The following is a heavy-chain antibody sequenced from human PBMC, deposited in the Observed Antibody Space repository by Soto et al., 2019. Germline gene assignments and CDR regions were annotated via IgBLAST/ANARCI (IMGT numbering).Heavy chain of an antibody. CDR2: ISYDGSNK. D-gene: IGHD6-6*01. Sequence: QVQLVESGGGVVQPGRSLRLSCAASGFTFSRYGMHWVRQAPGKGLEWVAVISYDGSNKYYADSVKGRFTISRDNSKNTLNLQMNGMRAEDTVVNFCAKDLLEYSSSSECYFDYWGQGTLVTVSS. CDR3: AKDLLEYSSSSECYFDY. V-gene: IGHV3-30*18. J-gene: IGHJ4*02. CDR1: GFTFSRYG.